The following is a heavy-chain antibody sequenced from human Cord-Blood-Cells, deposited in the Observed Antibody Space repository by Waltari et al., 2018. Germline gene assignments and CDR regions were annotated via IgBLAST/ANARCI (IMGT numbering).Heavy chain of an antibody. CDR1: GGSFSGYY. CDR3: ARGVQRYYYYGMDV. CDR2: INHSGST. J-gene: IGHJ6*02. V-gene: IGHV4-34*01. Sequence: QVQLQQWGAGLLKPSETLSLTCAVYGGSFSGYYVSWFRQPPGRGLEWIGEINHSGSTNYNPSLKSRVTISVDTSKNQFSLKLSSVTAADTAVYYCARGVQRYYYYGMDVWGQGTTVTVSS. D-gene: IGHD6-6*01.